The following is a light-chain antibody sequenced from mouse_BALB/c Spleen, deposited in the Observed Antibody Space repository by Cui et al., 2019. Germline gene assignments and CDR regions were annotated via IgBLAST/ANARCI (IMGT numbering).Light chain of an antibody. CDR3: QQWSSYPRT. CDR2: DTS. J-gene: IGKJ1*01. Sequence: QIVLTRSPAIMSSSPGEKVTMTCSASSSVRYMYWYQQKPGSSPRLLIYDTSNLASGVPVRFSGSGSGTSYSLTISRMEAEDAATYYCQQWSSYPRTFGGGTKLEIK. V-gene: IGKV4-55*01. CDR1: SSVRY.